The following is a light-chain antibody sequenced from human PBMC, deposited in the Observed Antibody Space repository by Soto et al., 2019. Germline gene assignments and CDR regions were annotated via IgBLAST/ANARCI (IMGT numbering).Light chain of an antibody. CDR1: KGVSSSY. CDR3: QHYGSAGT. V-gene: IGKV3-20*01. J-gene: IGKJ1*01. CDR2: DAS. Sequence: EIVFAQSPGTRSLSPGERATLSCRASKGVSSSYVAWCHQKPGQAPRLLIHDASIRATGIPDRFSGSGSGTDFTLTISSLAPEDFAVYYCQHYGSAGTFGQGTKVDIK.